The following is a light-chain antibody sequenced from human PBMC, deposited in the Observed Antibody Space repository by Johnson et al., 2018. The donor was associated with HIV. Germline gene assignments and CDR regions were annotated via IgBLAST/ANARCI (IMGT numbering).Light chain of an antibody. Sequence: QAVLTQPPSVSAAPGQKVTISCSGSSSNIGNNFVSWYQQLPGTAPKLLIYANNKRPSGIADRFSGSKSGTSATLGITGLQTGDEADYYCGTWDSSLSIGYVFGTGTKVTVL. J-gene: IGLJ1*01. CDR3: GTWDSSLSIGYV. V-gene: IGLV1-51*02. CDR1: SSNIGNNF. CDR2: ANN.